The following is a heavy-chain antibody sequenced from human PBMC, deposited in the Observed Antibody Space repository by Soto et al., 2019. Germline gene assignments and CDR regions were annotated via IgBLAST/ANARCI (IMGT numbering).Heavy chain of an antibody. Sequence: SETLSLTCTVSGGSISSYYWSWIRQPPGKGLEWIGYIYYSGSTYYNPSLQSRVTISLDKSKSQFSLRLNSVTAADSAVYFCARLEGLATISYYFDFWGQGAQVTVSS. D-gene: IGHD3-9*01. CDR2: IYYSGST. J-gene: IGHJ4*02. V-gene: IGHV4-59*08. CDR3: ARLEGLATISYYFDF. CDR1: GGSISSYY.